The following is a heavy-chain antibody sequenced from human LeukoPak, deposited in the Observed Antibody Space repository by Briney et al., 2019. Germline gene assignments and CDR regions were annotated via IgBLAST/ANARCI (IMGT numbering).Heavy chain of an antibody. Sequence: PSETLSLTCAVSGVSFIDYYWRWVRQSPGKGLEWIGEINHSGYTNDSPSLKSRVTLSIDTSRKQFSLNLRSVTVADTGIYYCTRMTTGHDYWGQGTLVTVSS. CDR2: INHSGYT. CDR3: TRMTTGHDY. J-gene: IGHJ4*02. CDR1: GVSFIDYY. D-gene: IGHD4-17*01. V-gene: IGHV4-34*01.